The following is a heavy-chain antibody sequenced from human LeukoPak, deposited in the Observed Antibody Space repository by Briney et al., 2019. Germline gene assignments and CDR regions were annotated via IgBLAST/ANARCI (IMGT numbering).Heavy chain of an antibody. Sequence: GSLRLSCVASGFTFSSYWMHWVRQAPGKGLVWVSRINSDGSSTSYADSVKGRFTISRDNAKNTLYLQMNSLRAEDTAVYYCARAQGTWELRHGMDVWGQGTTVTVSS. J-gene: IGHJ6*02. V-gene: IGHV3-74*01. CDR3: ARAQGTWELRHGMDV. D-gene: IGHD1-26*01. CDR1: GFTFSSYW. CDR2: INSDGSST.